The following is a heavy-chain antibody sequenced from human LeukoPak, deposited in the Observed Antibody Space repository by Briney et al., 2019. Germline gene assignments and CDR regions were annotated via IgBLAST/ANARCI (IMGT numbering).Heavy chain of an antibody. CDR3: AELGITMIGGL. D-gene: IGHD3-10*02. J-gene: IGHJ6*04. CDR2: ISGSGGST. Sequence: GGSLRLSCAASGFTFSSYAMTWVRQVPGKGLEWVSAISGSGGSTYYADSVRGRFTVSRDNAKNSLYLQKNSLRAEDTAVYYCAELGITMIGGLWGKGTKVTISS. V-gene: IGHV3-23*01. CDR1: GFTFSSYA.